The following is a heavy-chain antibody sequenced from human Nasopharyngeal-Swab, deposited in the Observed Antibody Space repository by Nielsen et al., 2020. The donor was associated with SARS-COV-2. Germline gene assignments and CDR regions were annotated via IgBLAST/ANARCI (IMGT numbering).Heavy chain of an antibody. CDR3: AGDGLDYDFWSAYFMGV. D-gene: IGHD3-3*01. J-gene: IGHJ6*01. CDR2: ISSSSSYI. CDR1: GFTFNNYY. Sequence: GESLKISCAASGFTFNNYYFNWVRQAPGKGLEWVSAISSSSSYIYYADSVKGRFTISRDNAKNSLYLQMNSLRAEDTAVYYCAGDGLDYDFWSAYFMGVWGQGTTVTVSS. V-gene: IGHV3-21*01.